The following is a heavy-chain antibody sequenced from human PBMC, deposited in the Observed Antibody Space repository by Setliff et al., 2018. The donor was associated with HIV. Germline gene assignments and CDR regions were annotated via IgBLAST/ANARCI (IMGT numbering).Heavy chain of an antibody. D-gene: IGHD3-22*01. Sequence: ASVKVSCKASGYTFIDYYMHWVRQAPGQGLEWMGMINPSGGSTSYAQYLQDRITMTTDTSTSTAYMELRSLRSDDTAVYYCARFPNPSQIVVLMPPDYWGQGTLVTVSS. J-gene: IGHJ4*02. CDR3: ARFPNPSQIVVLMPPDY. CDR2: INPSGGST. V-gene: IGHV1-46*01. CDR1: GYTFIDYY.